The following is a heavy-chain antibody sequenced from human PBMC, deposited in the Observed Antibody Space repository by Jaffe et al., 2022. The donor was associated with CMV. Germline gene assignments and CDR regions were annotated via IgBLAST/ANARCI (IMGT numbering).Heavy chain of an antibody. CDR2: ISAYNGNT. D-gene: IGHD2-15*01. J-gene: IGHJ4*02. CDR3: ARDEPLYCSGGSCPLLL. CDR1: GYTFTSYG. Sequence: QVQLVQSGAEVKKPGASVKVSCKASGYTFTSYGISWVRQAPGQGLEWMGWISAYNGNTNYAQKLQGRVTMTTDTSTSTAYMELRSLRSDDTAVYYCARDEPLYCSGGSCPLLLWGQGTLVTVSS. V-gene: IGHV1-18*01.